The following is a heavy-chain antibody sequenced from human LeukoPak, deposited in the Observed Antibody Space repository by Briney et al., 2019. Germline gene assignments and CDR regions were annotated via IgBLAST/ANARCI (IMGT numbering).Heavy chain of an antibody. CDR2: IRYDGSNK. J-gene: IGHJ4*02. Sequence: GGSLRLSCAASGFTFSSYGMHWVRQAPGKGLEWVAFIRYDGSNKYYADSVKGRFTISRDNSKNTLYLQMNSLRAEDTAVYYCAKLGVSIAGYYYDSSGEDFDYWGQGTLVTVSS. V-gene: IGHV3-30*02. D-gene: IGHD3-22*01. CDR3: AKLGVSIAGYYYDSSGEDFDY. CDR1: GFTFSSYG.